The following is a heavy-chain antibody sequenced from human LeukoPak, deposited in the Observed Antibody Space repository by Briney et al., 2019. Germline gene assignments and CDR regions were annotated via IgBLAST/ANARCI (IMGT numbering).Heavy chain of an antibody. J-gene: IGHJ5*02. V-gene: IGHV3-23*01. D-gene: IGHD3-3*01. CDR3: AKDRYYDFWSGYSVWSDP. CDR1: GFTFSSYA. CDR2: ISGSGGST. Sequence: GGSLRLSCAASGFTFSSYALSWVRQAPGKGLEWVSAISGSGGSTYYADSVKGRFTISRDNSKNTLYLQMNSLRAEDTAVYYCAKDRYYDFWSGYSVWSDPWGQGTLVTVSS.